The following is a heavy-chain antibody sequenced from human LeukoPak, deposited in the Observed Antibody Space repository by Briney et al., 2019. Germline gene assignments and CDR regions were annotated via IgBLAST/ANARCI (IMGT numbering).Heavy chain of an antibody. CDR2: IYYSGST. J-gene: IGHJ4*02. Sequence: PSETLSLTCTASGGSISSYYWSWIRQPPGKGLEWLGYIYYSGSTNYNPSLKSRVTISVDTSKNQFSLKLSSVTAADTAVYYCARVSILTGYYFDYWGQGTLVTVSS. V-gene: IGHV4-59*01. D-gene: IGHD3-9*01. CDR3: ARVSILTGYYFDY. CDR1: GGSISSYY.